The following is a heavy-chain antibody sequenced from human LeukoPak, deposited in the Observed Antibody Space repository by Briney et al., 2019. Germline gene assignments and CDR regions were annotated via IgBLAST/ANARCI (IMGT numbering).Heavy chain of an antibody. J-gene: IGHJ5*02. CDR2: IYYSGST. V-gene: IGHV4-59*01. CDR1: GGSISSYY. CDR3: ARGTGYYGSGSYPTTRFDP. D-gene: IGHD3-10*01. Sequence: PSETLSLTCTVSGGSISSYYWSWIRQPPGKGLEWIGYIYYSGSTNYNPSHKSRVTISVDTSKNQFSLKLSSVTAADTAVYYCARGTGYYGSGSYPTTRFDPWGQGTLVTVSS.